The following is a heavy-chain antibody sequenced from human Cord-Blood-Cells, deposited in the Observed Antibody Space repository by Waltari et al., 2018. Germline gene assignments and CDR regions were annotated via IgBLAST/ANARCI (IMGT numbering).Heavy chain of an antibody. V-gene: IGHV4-34*01. CDR1: GGSFSGYY. J-gene: IGHJ4*02. CDR2: INNSGST. D-gene: IGHD3-22*01. Sequence: QVQLQQWGAGLLKPSETLSLTCAVYGGSFSGYYWSWIRQPPGKGLEWIGEINNSGSTNYNPSLKSRVTISVDTSKNQFSLKLSSVTAADTAVYYCARRAFYYYDSSGYYYWGQGTLVTVSS. CDR3: ARRAFYYYDSSGYYY.